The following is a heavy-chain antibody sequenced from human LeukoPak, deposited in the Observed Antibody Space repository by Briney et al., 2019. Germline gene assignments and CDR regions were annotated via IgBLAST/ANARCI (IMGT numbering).Heavy chain of an antibody. CDR3: ARKNSSSWPFDY. D-gene: IGHD6-13*01. CDR2: INAGNGNT. J-gene: IGHJ4*02. CDR1: GYTFTSYA. V-gene: IGHV1-3*01. Sequence: ASVKVSCKASGYTFTSYAMHWVRQAPGQRLEWMGWINAGNGNTKYSQKFQGRVTITRDTSASTAYMELSSLRSEDTAVYYCARKNSSSWPFDYWGQGTLVTVSS.